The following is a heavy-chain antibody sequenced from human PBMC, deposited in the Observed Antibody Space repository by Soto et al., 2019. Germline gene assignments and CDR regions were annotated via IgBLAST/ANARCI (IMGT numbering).Heavy chain of an antibody. CDR1: GGSISRYY. J-gene: IGHJ6*03. CDR3: ARDQAYCSGASCYAGSNYYYYMDV. D-gene: IGHD2-2*01. Sequence: QVQLQESGPGLVKPSETLSVTCTVSGGSISRYYWSWIRQPPGKGLEWIGYIYYNGSTNYNPSLKSRVTISVDTSKNQFSLKLSSVTAADTAVYYCARDQAYCSGASCYAGSNYYYYMDVWGKGTTVTVSS. V-gene: IGHV4-59*01. CDR2: IYYNGST.